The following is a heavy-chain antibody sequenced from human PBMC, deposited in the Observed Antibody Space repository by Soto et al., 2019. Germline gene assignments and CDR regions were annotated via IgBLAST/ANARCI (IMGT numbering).Heavy chain of an antibody. CDR3: ARGGTSSGPSKLDP. J-gene: IGHJ5*02. Sequence: SETLSLTCAVSGYSISSSNWWGWIRQPPGKGLEWIGFIYYSGSTHYNPSLKSRVTMSVDTSKNQFSLKLSSVTAADTAVYYCARGGTSSGPSKLDPWGQGTLVTVSS. CDR1: GYSISSSNW. D-gene: IGHD1-1*01. CDR2: IYYSGST. V-gene: IGHV4-28*03.